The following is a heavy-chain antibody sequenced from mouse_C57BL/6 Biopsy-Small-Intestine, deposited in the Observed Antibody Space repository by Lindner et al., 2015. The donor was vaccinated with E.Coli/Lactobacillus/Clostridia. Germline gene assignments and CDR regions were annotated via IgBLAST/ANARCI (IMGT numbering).Heavy chain of an antibody. CDR3: AVEGYDFDH. CDR2: INPSNGVT. CDR1: GYTFTNYW. D-gene: IGHD2-2*01. V-gene: IGHV1-53*01. Sequence: VQLQESGTELVKPGASVKLSCKASGYTFTNYWMHWVKQRPGQGLEWIGNINPSNGVTNYNEKFKSRATLTVDKSSNTAYMQVSSLTSEDSAVYFCAVEGYDFDHWGQGTTLTVSS. J-gene: IGHJ2*01.